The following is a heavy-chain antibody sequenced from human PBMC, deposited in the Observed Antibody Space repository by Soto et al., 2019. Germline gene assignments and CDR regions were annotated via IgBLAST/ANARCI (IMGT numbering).Heavy chain of an antibody. CDR1: GFTFSDYC. CDR3: ARGGDFWSGYYIVVDYYYYMDV. CDR2: ISSSGSTI. D-gene: IGHD3-3*01. V-gene: IGHV3-11*01. Sequence: GGSLRLSCAASGFTFSDYCMSWIRQAPGKGLECVSYISSSGSTIYYADSVKGRFTISRDNAKNSLYLQMNSLRAEDTAVYYCARGGDFWSGYYIVVDYYYYMDVWGKGTTVTVPS. J-gene: IGHJ6*03.